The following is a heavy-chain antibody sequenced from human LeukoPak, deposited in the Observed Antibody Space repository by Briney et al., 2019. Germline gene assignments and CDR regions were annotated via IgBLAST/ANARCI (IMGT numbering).Heavy chain of an antibody. CDR1: GGSINNYY. J-gene: IGHJ4*02. Sequence: PSETLSLTCTVSGGSINNYYWSWIRQPPGKGLEWIAYIYYSGSNNYNPSLRSRVIISLDTSKNQFSLKLTSVTAADTAVYYCARGPHGDYPGFAYWGQGSLVTVSS. V-gene: IGHV4-59*01. CDR3: ARGPHGDYPGFAY. CDR2: IYYSGSN. D-gene: IGHD4-17*01.